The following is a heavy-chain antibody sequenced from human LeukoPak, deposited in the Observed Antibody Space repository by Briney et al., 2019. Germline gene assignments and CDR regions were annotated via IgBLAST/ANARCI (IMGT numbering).Heavy chain of an antibody. D-gene: IGHD2-21*02. J-gene: IGHJ1*01. CDR1: GFSFSTNA. V-gene: IGHV3-23*01. CDR3: AVYCAGVCLTKGWYRF. CDR2: VSRNGDNT. Sequence: GGSLRLSCAASGFSFSTNAMAWVRQAPGKGLEWVSGVSRNGDNTYYAGPVQGRFTISRDNSKDTLYLQMNNLRAEDTALYYCAVYCAGVCLTKGWYRFWGQGTLVTVSS.